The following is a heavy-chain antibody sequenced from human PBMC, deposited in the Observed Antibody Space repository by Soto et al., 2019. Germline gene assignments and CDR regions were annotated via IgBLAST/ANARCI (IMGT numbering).Heavy chain of an antibody. Sequence: PGGAVRRSCAASGVTCSSHWMHWVRQAPGKGLVWVSRINGDGSSTSYADSVKGRFTISRDNAKNMLYLQVNSLRADDTAVYYCAGSPGLSRISGTTLGAWGQGTLVPVSS. V-gene: IGHV3-74*01. D-gene: IGHD1-7*01. J-gene: IGHJ5*01. CDR1: GVTCSSHW. CDR2: INGDGSST. CDR3: AGSPGLSRISGTTLGA.